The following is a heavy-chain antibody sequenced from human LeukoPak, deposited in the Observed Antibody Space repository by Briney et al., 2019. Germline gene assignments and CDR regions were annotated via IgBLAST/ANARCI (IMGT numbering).Heavy chain of an antibody. CDR1: GASISNFY. V-gene: IGHV4-4*09. D-gene: IGHD1-26*01. Sequence: SETLSLTCTVSGASISNFYWSWIRQTPEKGLEWMGHIHTSGGTYYPSLKSRLTMSIDTSRNQLPLKLTSVTAADTGVYFCARLGSYHDFWGQGALVTVSS. CDR2: IHTSGGT. CDR3: ARLGSYHDF. J-gene: IGHJ4*02.